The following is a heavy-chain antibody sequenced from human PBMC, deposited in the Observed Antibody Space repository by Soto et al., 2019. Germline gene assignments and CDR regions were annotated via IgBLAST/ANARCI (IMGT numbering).Heavy chain of an antibody. V-gene: IGHV4-39*01. CDR1: NGSISSAIYY. J-gene: IGHJ5*02. Sequence: QLQLQESGPGLVKPSETLSLTRTVSNGSISSAIYYWGWIRQPPGKGLEWIGSIYHSGSTYYNPFLQGRVTISVDTSKNQFSLKLSSVTAADTAVYFCAGRSSLASVQVYFGEISNYNWFDPWGQGTLVTVSS. D-gene: IGHD3-10*01. CDR2: IYHSGST. CDR3: AGRSSLASVQVYFGEISNYNWFDP.